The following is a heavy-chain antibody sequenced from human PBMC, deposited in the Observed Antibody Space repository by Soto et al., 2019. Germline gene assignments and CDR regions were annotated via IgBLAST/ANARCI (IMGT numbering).Heavy chain of an antibody. CDR1: GYTFTSYG. D-gene: IGHD1-1*01. Sequence: QVHLVQSGGEVKKPGASVKVSCKASGYTFTSYGIGWVRQAPGQGLEYMGWITVSNGNPNYAQKFQGRLTMTADRSTSTAYMELRSLRSDDTAVYYCARWLQLRPLDYWGQGTLVTVSS. V-gene: IGHV1-18*01. CDR2: ITVSNGNP. CDR3: ARWLQLRPLDY. J-gene: IGHJ4*02.